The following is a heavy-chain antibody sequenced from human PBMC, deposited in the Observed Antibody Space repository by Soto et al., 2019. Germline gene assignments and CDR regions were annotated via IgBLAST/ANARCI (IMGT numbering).Heavy chain of an antibody. J-gene: IGHJ5*02. CDR3: ARVPDR. CDR2: IYHSGST. V-gene: IGHV4-30-2*01. Sequence: QLQLQESGPGLVKPSQTLSLTCAVSGGSISSGGYSWSWIRQPPGEGLEWIGYIYHSGSTYYNPSLKSRGTVSVDRSKNQFSMKLSSVTAADTAVYYCARVPDRWGQGTLVTVSS. D-gene: IGHD2-2*01. CDR1: GGSISSGGYS.